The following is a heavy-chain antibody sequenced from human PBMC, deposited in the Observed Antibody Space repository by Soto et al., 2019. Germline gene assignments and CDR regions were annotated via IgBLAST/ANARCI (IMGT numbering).Heavy chain of an antibody. CDR3: ARGIADYKSRFWFDP. CDR1: GYTFTSYG. Sequence: WASVKVSCKASGYTFTSYGISWVRQAPGQGLEWMGWISAYNGNTNYAQKLQGRVTMTRNTSISTAYMELSSLRSEDTAVYYCARGIADYKSRFWFDPWGQGTLVTVSS. V-gene: IGHV1-18*01. D-gene: IGHD6-13*01. CDR2: ISAYNGNT. J-gene: IGHJ5*02.